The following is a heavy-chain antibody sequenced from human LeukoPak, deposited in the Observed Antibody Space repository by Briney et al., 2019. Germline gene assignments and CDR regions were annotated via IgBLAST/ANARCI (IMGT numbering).Heavy chain of an antibody. CDR3: ARGCSSTSCYQDY. CDR1: GFTFSSYA. Sequence: GGSLRLSCAASGFTFSSYAMGWVRQAPGKGLEWVSYISSSGSTIYYADSVKGRFTISRDNAKNSLYLQMNSLRAEDTAVYYCARGCSSTSCYQDYWGQGTLVTVSS. J-gene: IGHJ4*02. V-gene: IGHV3-48*03. D-gene: IGHD2-2*01. CDR2: ISSSGSTI.